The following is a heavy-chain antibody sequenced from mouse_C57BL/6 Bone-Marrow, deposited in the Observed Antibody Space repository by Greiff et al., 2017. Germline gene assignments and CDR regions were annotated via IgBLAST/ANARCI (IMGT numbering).Heavy chain of an antibody. CDR2: IHPNSGST. Sequence: QVQLQQPGAELVKPGASVTLSCKASGYTFTSYWMHWVKQRPVQGLEWIGMIHPNSGSTTYNEKFKSKATLTVDKSSSTAYMQLSSLTSEDSAVYYCAYYCGSSGVYWYFDVWGTGTTVTVSS. J-gene: IGHJ1*03. CDR1: GYTFTSYW. V-gene: IGHV1-64*01. D-gene: IGHD1-1*01. CDR3: AYYCGSSGVYWYFDV.